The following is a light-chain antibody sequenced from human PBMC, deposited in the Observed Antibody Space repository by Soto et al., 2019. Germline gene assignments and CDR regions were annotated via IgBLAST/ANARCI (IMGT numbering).Light chain of an antibody. CDR3: ISYTSDDVRYV. J-gene: IGLJ1*01. Sequence: SVLTQPASVSGTPGQSITISCTGSNSDVGIYDFVSWYQHHPGRAPELIVSEVSHRPSGVSNRFSGSKSGNTASLTISGLQSEDEADYYCISYTSDDVRYVFGTGTKVTVL. V-gene: IGLV2-14*01. CDR1: NSDVGIYDF. CDR2: EVS.